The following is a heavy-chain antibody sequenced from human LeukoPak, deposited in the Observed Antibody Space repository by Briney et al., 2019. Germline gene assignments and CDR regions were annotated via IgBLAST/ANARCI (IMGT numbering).Heavy chain of an antibody. Sequence: ASVKVSCKASGYTFTSYGISWVRQAPGQGLEWMGWISAYNGNTNYAQKLQGRVTMTTDTSTSTAYMELRSLRSDDTAVYYCARAATTGYYYGSGSYPVYWGQGTLVTVSS. CDR3: ARAATTGYYYGSGSYPVY. D-gene: IGHD3-10*01. CDR1: GYTFTSYG. V-gene: IGHV1-18*04. CDR2: ISAYNGNT. J-gene: IGHJ4*02.